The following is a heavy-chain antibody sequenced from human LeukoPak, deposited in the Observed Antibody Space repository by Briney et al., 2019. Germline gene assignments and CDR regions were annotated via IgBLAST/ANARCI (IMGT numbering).Heavy chain of an antibody. CDR1: GGSFSGYY. J-gene: IGHJ4*02. V-gene: IGHV4-34*01. CDR3: ARGGSLAAAGTFPFDY. CDR2: INHSGGT. D-gene: IGHD6-13*01. Sequence: SETLSLTCAVYGGSFSGYYWSWIRQPPGKGLEWIGEINHSGGTNYNPSLKSRVTISVDTSKNQLSLKLSSVTAADTAVYYCARGGSLAAAGTFPFDYWGQGTLVTVSS.